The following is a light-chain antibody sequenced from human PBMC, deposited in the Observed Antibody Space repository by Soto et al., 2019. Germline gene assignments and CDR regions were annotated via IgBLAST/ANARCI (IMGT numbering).Light chain of an antibody. CDR2: KAS. CDR1: QTVSSW. Sequence: DLQVTKGPSTLTESVGDRAITTCQASQTVSSWLAWYQQKPGKAPKLLIYKASTLKSGVPSRFSGSGSGTEFTLTISSLQPDDFAAYYCQHYNRYSQAFGQGTKVDIK. CDR3: QHYNRYSQA. J-gene: IGKJ1*01. V-gene: IGKV1-5*03.